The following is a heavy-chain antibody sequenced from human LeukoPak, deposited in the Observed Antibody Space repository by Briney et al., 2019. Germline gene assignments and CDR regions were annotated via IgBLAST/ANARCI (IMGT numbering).Heavy chain of an antibody. CDR3: ARDGTRYCSGGSCYRWFDP. D-gene: IGHD2-15*01. J-gene: IGHJ5*02. V-gene: IGHV4-59*01. CDR2: IYYSGST. Sequence: SETLSLTCTVSGGSISSYYWSWIRQPPGKGLEWIGYIYYSGSTNYKPSLKSRVTISVDTSKNQFSLKLSSVTAADTAVYYCARDGTRYCSGGSCYRWFDPWGQGTLVTVSS. CDR1: GGSISSYY.